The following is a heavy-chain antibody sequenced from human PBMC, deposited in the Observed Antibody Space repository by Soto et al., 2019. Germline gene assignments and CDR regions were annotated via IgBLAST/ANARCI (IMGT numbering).Heavy chain of an antibody. CDR1: GDSINSDKYY. CDR2: IYFRGNT. Sequence: QLQLQESGPGLVKPSETLSLTCSVSGDSINSDKYYLGWIRQPPGKGLEWIGSIYFRGNTYYNPSLQTRVTISLDKSKSQFSLKLNSVTAADSAVYFCARLEGLATISYYFDFWGQGALVTVSS. V-gene: IGHV4-39*01. CDR3: ARLEGLATISYYFDF. J-gene: IGHJ4*02. D-gene: IGHD3-9*01.